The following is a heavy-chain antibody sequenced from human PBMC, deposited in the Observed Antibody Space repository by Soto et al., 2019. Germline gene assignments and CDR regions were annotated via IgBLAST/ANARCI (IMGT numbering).Heavy chain of an antibody. V-gene: IGHV1-18*04. CDR3: ARGAEGPLEDSRGYYYYYYGMDV. J-gene: IGHJ6*02. CDR2: ISAYNGKT. D-gene: IGHD6-6*01. Sequence: QVQLVQSGAEVKKPGASVKVSCTASGYTFTSYGISWVLQAPGQGLEWMGWISAYNGKTNYAQKLQGRVTMTTDKAKSTAYLEVRRLRCEETAGYYCARGAEGPLEDSRGYYYYYYGMDVWGQGTKVSVSS. CDR1: GYTFTSYG.